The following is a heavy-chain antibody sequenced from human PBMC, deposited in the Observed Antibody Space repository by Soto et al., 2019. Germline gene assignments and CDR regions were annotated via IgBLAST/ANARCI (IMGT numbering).Heavy chain of an antibody. CDR3: ARLGAAAGLYYFDY. D-gene: IGHD6-13*01. J-gene: IGHJ4*02. Sequence: SETLSLTCTVSGGSISSGGYYWSWIRQHPGKGLEWIGYIYYSGSTNYNPSLKSRVTISVDTSKNQFSLKLSSVTAADTAVYYCARLGAAAGLYYFDYWGQGTLVTVSS. CDR2: IYYSGST. V-gene: IGHV4-61*08. CDR1: GGSISSGGYY.